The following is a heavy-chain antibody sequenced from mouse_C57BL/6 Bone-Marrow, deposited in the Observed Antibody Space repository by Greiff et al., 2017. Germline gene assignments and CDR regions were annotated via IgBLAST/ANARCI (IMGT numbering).Heavy chain of an antibody. J-gene: IGHJ2*01. CDR2: IDPSDSYT. CDR3: AALGRVCDD. CDR1: GYTFTSYW. V-gene: IGHV1-50*01. D-gene: IGHD2-14*01. Sequence: QVQLQQPGAELVKPGASVKLSCKASGYTFTSYWMQWVKQRPGQGLEWIGEIDPSDSYTNYNQKFKGKATLTVDTSSSTAYMQRSSLTSEDSAVYYCAALGRVCDDWGQGTTLTVSS.